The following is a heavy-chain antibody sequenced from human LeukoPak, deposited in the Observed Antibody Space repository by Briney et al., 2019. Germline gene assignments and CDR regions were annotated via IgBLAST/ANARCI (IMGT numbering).Heavy chain of an antibody. CDR3: ARADGKKDYYYYYMDV. CDR1: GGSISSYY. CDR2: IHDSGRT. Sequence: SETLSLTCTVSGGSISSYYWSWIRQPPGKGLEWIGSIHDSGRTYDNPSLKSRATISKDTSKNQFSLKLRSVTAADTAMYYCARADGKKDYYYYYMDVWGKGTTVTVSS. J-gene: IGHJ6*03. V-gene: IGHV4-59*08.